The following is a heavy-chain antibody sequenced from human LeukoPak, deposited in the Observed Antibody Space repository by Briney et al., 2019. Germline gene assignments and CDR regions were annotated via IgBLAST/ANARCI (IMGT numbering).Heavy chain of an antibody. CDR1: GYTFTGYY. V-gene: IGHV1-2*02. Sequence: ASVKVSCKASGYTFTGYYMHWVRQAPGQGLEWMGWINPTSGGTNSAQKLQGRLTMTKDTSISTAYMELSSLRSDDTAVYYCARPEEAATTFRAFDIWGQGTMVTVSS. J-gene: IGHJ3*02. D-gene: IGHD2-15*01. CDR2: INPTSGGT. CDR3: ARPEEAATTFRAFDI.